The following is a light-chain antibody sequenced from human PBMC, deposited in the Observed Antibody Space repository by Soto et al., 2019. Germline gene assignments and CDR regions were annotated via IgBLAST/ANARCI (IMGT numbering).Light chain of an antibody. V-gene: IGKV3-11*01. Sequence: EIVLTQSPATLSLSPGERATLSCRASQSVDNYLAWYQQKPGQAPRLLSYDVSNRATGTPARFNGSGSGTDCTLIISSLEPEDFAVYYCQQRSNRPRFTFGPGTKVDIK. J-gene: IGKJ3*01. CDR1: QSVDNY. CDR2: DVS. CDR3: QQRSNRPRFT.